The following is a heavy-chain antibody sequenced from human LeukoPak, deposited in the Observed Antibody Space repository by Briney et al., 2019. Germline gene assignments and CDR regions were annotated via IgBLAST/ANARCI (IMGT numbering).Heavy chain of an antibody. Sequence: PGGSLRLSCAASGFTFSSFPMSWVRQAPGKGLEWVSAISGSGGSTYYADSVKGRFTISRDNSKNTLYLQMNSLRAEDTAVYYCAKQKFPYIVATIPDLYFDYWGQGTLVTVSS. CDR3: AKQKFPYIVATIPDLYFDY. CDR1: GFTFSSFP. CDR2: ISGSGGST. D-gene: IGHD5-12*01. V-gene: IGHV3-23*01. J-gene: IGHJ4*02.